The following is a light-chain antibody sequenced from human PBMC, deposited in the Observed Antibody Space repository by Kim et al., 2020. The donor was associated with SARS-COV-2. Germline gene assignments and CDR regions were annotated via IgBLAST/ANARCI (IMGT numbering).Light chain of an antibody. Sequence: QSVLTQAPSASGTPGQRVTISCSGSSSNIGSNYVYWYQQFPGTAPKLLIYRNNQRPSGVPDRFSGSKSGASASLAISGLRSEDEADYYCAVWDDSLSAFVFGGGTQLTVL. CDR1: SSNIGSNY. V-gene: IGLV1-47*01. CDR2: RNN. CDR3: AVWDDSLSAFV. J-gene: IGLJ3*02.